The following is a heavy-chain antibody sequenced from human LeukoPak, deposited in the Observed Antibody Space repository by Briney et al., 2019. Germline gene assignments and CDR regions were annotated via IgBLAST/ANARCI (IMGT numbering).Heavy chain of an antibody. Sequence: GGSLRLSCAASRFTFSSYSMNWVRQAPGKGLEWVSSISSSSSYIYYADSVKGRFTISRDNAKNSLYLQMNSLRAEDTAVYYCASSTYDILTDVDYWGQGTLVTVSS. CDR2: ISSSSSYI. CDR1: RFTFSSYS. CDR3: ASSTYDILTDVDY. D-gene: IGHD3-9*01. V-gene: IGHV3-21*01. J-gene: IGHJ4*02.